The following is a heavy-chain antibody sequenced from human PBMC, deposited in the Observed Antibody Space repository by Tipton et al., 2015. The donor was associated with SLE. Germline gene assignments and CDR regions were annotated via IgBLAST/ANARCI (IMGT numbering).Heavy chain of an antibody. Sequence: TLSLTCTVSGDSISNHYWTWIRQSAGKRLEWIGRLFTSGSSNFNPSLQSRVTMSLDTSKNQFSLRLASVTAADTAVYYCAKGRGGTTSLGPWGQGTLVTVSS. V-gene: IGHV4-4*07. CDR2: LFTSGSS. CDR3: AKGRGGTTSLGP. J-gene: IGHJ5*02. D-gene: IGHD2/OR15-2a*01. CDR1: GDSISNHY.